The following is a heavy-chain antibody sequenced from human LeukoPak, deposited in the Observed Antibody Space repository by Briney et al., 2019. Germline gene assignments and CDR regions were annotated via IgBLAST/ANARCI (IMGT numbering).Heavy chain of an antibody. D-gene: IGHD3/OR15-3a*01. CDR2: IYTSGGT. J-gene: IGHJ3*02. V-gene: IGHV4-4*07. CDR1: GVSISSYS. Sequence: SGTLSLSCTVSGVSISSYSRSWIRQPPGKGLEWIGGIYTSGGTTYNPSPASRGTMSVYTSKNQLSLNLTSVTAADTAVYYCARGPASHLSAAYYTSGAFDMWGQGTMVTVSS. CDR3: ARGPASHLSAAYYTSGAFDM.